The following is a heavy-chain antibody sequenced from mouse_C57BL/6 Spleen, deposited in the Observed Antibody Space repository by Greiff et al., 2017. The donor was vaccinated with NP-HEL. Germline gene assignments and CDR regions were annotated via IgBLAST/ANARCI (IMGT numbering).Heavy chain of an antibody. Sequence: VQLQQSGPELVKPGASVKISCKASGYAFSSSWMNWVKQRPGKGLEWIGRIYPGDGDTNYNGKFKGKATLTADKSSSTAYMQLSSLTSEDSAVYVCARPSDGYYEDYAMDYWGQGTSVTVSS. D-gene: IGHD2-3*01. V-gene: IGHV1-82*01. CDR3: ARPSDGYYEDYAMDY. J-gene: IGHJ4*01. CDR2: IYPGDGDT. CDR1: GYAFSSSW.